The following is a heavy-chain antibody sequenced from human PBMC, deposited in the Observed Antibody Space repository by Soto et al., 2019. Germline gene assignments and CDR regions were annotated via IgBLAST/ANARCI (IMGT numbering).Heavy chain of an antibody. CDR2: TYYRSKWYN. V-gene: IGHV6-1*01. Sequence: SQTLSLTCAISGDSVSSNSAAWNWIRQSPSRGLEWLGRTYYRSKWYNDYAVSVKSRITINLDTSKNQFSLQLNSVTPEDTAVYYCARVVPAATYYYYGMDVWGQGTTVTVSS. CDR1: GDSVSSNSAA. J-gene: IGHJ6*02. CDR3: ARVVPAATYYYYGMDV. D-gene: IGHD2-2*01.